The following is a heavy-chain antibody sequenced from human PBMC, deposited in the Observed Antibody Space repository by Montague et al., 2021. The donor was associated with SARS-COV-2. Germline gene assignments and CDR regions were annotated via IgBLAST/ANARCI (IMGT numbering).Heavy chain of an antibody. Sequence: SETLSLTCAVYGGSFSGYYWSWIRQPPGKGLEWIGEINHSGSTNYNPSLKSRVTISVDTSKNQFSLKLSSVTAADTAVYYCARGHYSSSWYGIRYYFDYWGPGTLVTVSS. CDR2: INHSGST. J-gene: IGHJ4*02. CDR1: GGSFSGYY. V-gene: IGHV4-34*01. D-gene: IGHD6-13*01. CDR3: ARGHYSSSWYGIRYYFDY.